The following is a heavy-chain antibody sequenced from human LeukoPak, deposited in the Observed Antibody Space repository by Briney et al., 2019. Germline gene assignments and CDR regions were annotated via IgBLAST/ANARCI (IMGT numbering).Heavy chain of an antibody. CDR1: GFTVSSNC. CDR3: ARDLPTYRY. D-gene: IGHD3-16*02. Sequence: PGGSLRLSCAASGFTVSSNCMSWVRQAPGKGLEWVSLIYSDGTTYYADSVKGRFTISRDNAKNSLYLQMNSLRAEDTAVYYCARDLPTYRYWGQGTLVTVSS. CDR2: IYSDGTT. J-gene: IGHJ4*02. V-gene: IGHV3-53*01.